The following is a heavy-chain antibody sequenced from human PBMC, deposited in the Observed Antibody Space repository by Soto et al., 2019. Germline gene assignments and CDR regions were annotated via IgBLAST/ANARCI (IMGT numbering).Heavy chain of an antibody. CDR3: AREIYSSGQPQSYGMDA. V-gene: IGHV1-2*02. D-gene: IGHD6-19*01. J-gene: IGHJ6*02. Sequence: ASVKVSCKASGYTFTGYYMQWVRQAPGQGLEWMGWINPNSGGTNYAQKFQGRVTMTRDTSISTAYMELSRLRSDDTAVYYCAREIYSSGQPQSYGMDAWGQGTTVTVSS. CDR1: GYTFTGYY. CDR2: INPNSGGT.